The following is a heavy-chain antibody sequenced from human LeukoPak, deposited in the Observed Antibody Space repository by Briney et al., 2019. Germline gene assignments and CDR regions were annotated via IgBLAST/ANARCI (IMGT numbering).Heavy chain of an antibody. J-gene: IGHJ3*02. CDR3: AREFGIHYYDSSGPNPGPFDI. D-gene: IGHD3-22*01. CDR2: INPSGGST. Sequence: GASVKVSCKASGYTFTSYYMHWVRQAPGQGLEWMGIINPSGGSTSYAQKFQGRVTMTRDTSTSTVYMELSSLRSEDTAVYYCAREFGIHYYDSSGPNPGPFDIWGQGTMVTVSS. V-gene: IGHV1-46*01. CDR1: GYTFTSYY.